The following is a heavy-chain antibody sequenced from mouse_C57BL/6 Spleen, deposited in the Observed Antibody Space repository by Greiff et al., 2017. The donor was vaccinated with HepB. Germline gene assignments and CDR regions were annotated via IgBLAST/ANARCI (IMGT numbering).Heavy chain of an antibody. CDR2: ISSGSSTI. CDR1: GFTFSDYG. CDR3: ARWAFYWYFDV. V-gene: IGHV5-17*01. J-gene: IGHJ1*03. D-gene: IGHD3-1*01. Sequence: EVKVVESGGGLVKPGGSLKLSCAASGFTFSDYGMHWVRQAPEKGLEWVAYISSGSSTIYYADTVKGRFTISRDHAKNTLFLQMTSLRSEDTAMYYCARWAFYWYFDVWGTGTTVTVSS.